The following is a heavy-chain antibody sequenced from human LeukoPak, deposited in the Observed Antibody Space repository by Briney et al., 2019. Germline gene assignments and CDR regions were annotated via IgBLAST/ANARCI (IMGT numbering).Heavy chain of an antibody. D-gene: IGHD1-26*01. J-gene: IGHJ6*03. Sequence: SVKVSCKVSGYTLTELFMHWVRQAPGKGLAWLGGFDPEDGETIYAQKFQGRVTMTEDTSTDTVYMELSNLRSEDKAVYYCATGLFYHTNYYYMDVWGKGTTVTISS. CDR3: ATGLFYHTNYYYMDV. CDR2: FDPEDGET. V-gene: IGHV1-24*01. CDR1: GYTLTELF.